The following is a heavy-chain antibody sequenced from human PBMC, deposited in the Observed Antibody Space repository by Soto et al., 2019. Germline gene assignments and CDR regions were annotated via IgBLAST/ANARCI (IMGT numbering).Heavy chain of an antibody. CDR1: GYSFTSYW. CDR3: ARDRIVGAGSYGMDV. D-gene: IGHD1-26*01. Sequence: RESLKISCKGSGYSFTSYWIGWVRQMPGKGLEWMGIIYPGDSDTRYSPSFQGQVTISADKSISTAYLQWSSLKASDTAMYYCARDRIVGAGSYGMDVWGQGTTVTFSS. V-gene: IGHV5-51*01. CDR2: IYPGDSDT. J-gene: IGHJ6*02.